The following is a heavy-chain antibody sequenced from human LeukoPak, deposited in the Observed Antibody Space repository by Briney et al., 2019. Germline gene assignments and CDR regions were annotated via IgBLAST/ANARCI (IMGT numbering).Heavy chain of an antibody. Sequence: ASVKVSCKASGYTFTGYYMHWVRQAPGQGLEWMGWINPNSGGTNYAQKFQGRVTMTRDTSISTAYMELSRLRSDDTTVYYCASKIAAAGTVGYWGQGTLVTVSS. V-gene: IGHV1-2*02. CDR2: INPNSGGT. D-gene: IGHD6-13*01. J-gene: IGHJ4*02. CDR1: GYTFTGYY. CDR3: ASKIAAAGTVGY.